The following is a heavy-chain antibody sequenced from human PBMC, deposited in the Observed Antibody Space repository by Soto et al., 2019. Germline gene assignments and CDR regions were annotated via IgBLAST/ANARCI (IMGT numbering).Heavy chain of an antibody. Sequence: SETLSLTCTVSGDSVSSDSYFWTWIRQPPGKGLEWIAYISYAGDTNYNPFLKSRVTISVDTSTNQFFLTLTSVTAADTAVYFCARIIVGVTVDLWGQGSLVTVSS. CDR1: GDSVSSDSYF. J-gene: IGHJ5*02. CDR2: ISYAGDT. D-gene: IGHD1-26*01. CDR3: ARIIVGVTVDL. V-gene: IGHV4-61*01.